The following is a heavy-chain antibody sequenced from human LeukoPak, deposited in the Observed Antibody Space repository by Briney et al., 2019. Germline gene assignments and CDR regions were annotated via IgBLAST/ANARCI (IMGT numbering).Heavy chain of an antibody. Sequence: ASVKVSCKASGYTFTGYYMHWVRQAPGQGLEWMGWISAYNGNTNYAQKLQGRVTMTTDTSTSTAYMELRSLRSDDTAVYYCARGIAARPTWFDPWGQGTLVTVSS. CDR3: ARGIAARPTWFDP. D-gene: IGHD6-6*01. CDR2: ISAYNGNT. V-gene: IGHV1-18*04. CDR1: GYTFTGYY. J-gene: IGHJ5*02.